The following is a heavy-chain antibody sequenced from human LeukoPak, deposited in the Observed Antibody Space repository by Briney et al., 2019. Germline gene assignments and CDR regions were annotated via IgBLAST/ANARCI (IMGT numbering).Heavy chain of an antibody. CDR2: IKQDGSEK. CDR3: ARGDYDSSGYYDY. V-gene: IGHV3-7*01. J-gene: IGHJ4*02. D-gene: IGHD3-22*01. CDR1: GFTFSRHW. Sequence: PWGALRLSWAASGFTFSRHWMSWVGQAPGKGLEGVANIKQDGSEKYYVDSVKGRFTISRDNAKNSLYLQMNSLRAEDTAVYYCARGDYDSSGYYDYWGQGTLVTVSS.